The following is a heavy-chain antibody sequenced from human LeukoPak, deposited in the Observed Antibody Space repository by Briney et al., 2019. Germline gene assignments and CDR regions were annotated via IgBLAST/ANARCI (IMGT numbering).Heavy chain of an antibody. V-gene: IGHV3-48*04. Sequence: PGGSLRLSCVASGFTFSTYAMNWVRQAPGKGLEWVSNISGSGGNTNYADSVKGRFTISRDNAKNSLYLQMNSLRAEDTAVYYCARDYYDSSGYYPLDYWGQGTLVTVSS. J-gene: IGHJ4*02. CDR3: ARDYYDSSGYYPLDY. CDR1: GFTFSTYA. D-gene: IGHD3-22*01. CDR2: ISGSGGNT.